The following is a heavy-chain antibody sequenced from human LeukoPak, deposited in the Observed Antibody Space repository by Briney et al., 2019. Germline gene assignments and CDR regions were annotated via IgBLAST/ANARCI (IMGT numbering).Heavy chain of an antibody. Sequence: SETLSLTCTVSGYSISSGYYWGWIRQPPGKGLEWIGSIYHSGSTYYNPSLKSRVTISVDTSKNQFSLKLSSVTAADTAVYYCARRDSSGYPVYNWFDPWGQGTLVTVSP. D-gene: IGHD3-22*01. CDR3: ARRDSSGYPVYNWFDP. CDR1: GYSISSGYY. V-gene: IGHV4-38-2*02. CDR2: IYHSGST. J-gene: IGHJ5*02.